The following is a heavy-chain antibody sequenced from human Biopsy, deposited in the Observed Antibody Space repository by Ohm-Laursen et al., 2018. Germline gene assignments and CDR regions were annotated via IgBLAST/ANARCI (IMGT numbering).Heavy chain of an antibody. CDR1: NVSFSSFY. J-gene: IGHJ2*01. CDR2: ISHTGST. CDR3: ASAGYNPDWNFDL. D-gene: IGHD5-24*01. Sequence: GTLSLTCPVYNVSFSSFYWSWIRQPPGKGLEWIGEISHTGSTNYNPPLKSRVTMSVNTSKKQFSLRLSSVTAADTAVYYCASAGYNPDWNFDLWGRGTRVTVSS. V-gene: IGHV4-34*01.